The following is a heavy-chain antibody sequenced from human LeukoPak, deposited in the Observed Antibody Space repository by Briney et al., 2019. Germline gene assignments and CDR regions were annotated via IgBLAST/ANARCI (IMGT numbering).Heavy chain of an antibody. Sequence: SQTLSLTCTVSGDSINSGNSHWTWIRQLPGKGLEWLGSVYDSWNNYYNPSLESRITMSVDTSKNQYSLELSSVIAADTAVYYCASYFVGNGGRGYWGQGALVTVSS. CDR1: GDSINSGNSH. CDR3: ASYFVGNGGRGY. J-gene: IGHJ4*02. CDR2: VYDSWNN. D-gene: IGHD3-10*02. V-gene: IGHV4-30-4*01.